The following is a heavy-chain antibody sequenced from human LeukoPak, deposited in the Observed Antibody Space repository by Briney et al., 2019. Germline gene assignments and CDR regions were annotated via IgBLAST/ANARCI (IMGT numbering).Heavy chain of an antibody. Sequence: SQTLSLTCTVSGVSISSGDYYWRWLRQPPGKGLEWIGYIYYSGSTYYNPSLKSRFTISVDTSKNQFSLKLSSVTAADTAVYYCARALDYYDSSGERAYYFDYWGQGTLVTVSS. CDR2: IYYSGST. CDR3: ARALDYYDSSGERAYYFDY. V-gene: IGHV4-30-4*01. CDR1: GVSISSGDYY. J-gene: IGHJ4*02. D-gene: IGHD3-22*01.